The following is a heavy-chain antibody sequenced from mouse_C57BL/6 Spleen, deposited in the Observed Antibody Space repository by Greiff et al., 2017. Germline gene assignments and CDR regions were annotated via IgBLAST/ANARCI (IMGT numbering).Heavy chain of an antibody. D-gene: IGHD2-4*01. CDR1: GYSITSGYD. V-gene: IGHV3-1*01. Sequence: DVQLQESGPGMVKPSQSLSLTCTVTGYSITSGYDWHWIRHFPGNKLEWMGYISYSGSTNYNPSLKSRISITHDTSKNHFFLKLNSVTTEDTATYYCARGDYAYAMDYWGQGTSVTVSS. J-gene: IGHJ4*01. CDR3: ARGDYAYAMDY. CDR2: ISYSGST.